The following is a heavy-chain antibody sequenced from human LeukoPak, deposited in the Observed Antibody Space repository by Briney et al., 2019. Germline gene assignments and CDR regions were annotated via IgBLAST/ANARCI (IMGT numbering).Heavy chain of an antibody. V-gene: IGHV3-11*01. CDR2: INHSGRTI. J-gene: IGHJ6*03. D-gene: IGHD2-8*01. CDR3: ARDSIVRGNIGNDMDV. Sequence: GGSLRLSCAASGFTFSDYYMRGIRQAPGKGREGGSYINHSGRTIDYADSVKGRFTISRDNPKNSLYLQMNSLRAGDPAVYYCARDSIVRGNIGNDMDVWGKGPTVTVSS. CDR1: GFTFSDYY.